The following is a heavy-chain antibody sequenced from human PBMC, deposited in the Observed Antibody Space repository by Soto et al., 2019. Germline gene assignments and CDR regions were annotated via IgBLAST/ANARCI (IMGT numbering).Heavy chain of an antibody. CDR1: GGSISSGGYY. CDR2: IYYSGST. J-gene: IGHJ5*02. D-gene: IGHD3-10*01. CDR3: ARTMVRGVIITEGNWFDP. Sequence: PSETLSLTCTVSGGSISSGGYYWSWIRQHLGKSLEWIGYIYYSGSTYYNPSLKSRVTISVDTSKNQFSLKLSSVTAADTAVYYCARTMVRGVIITEGNWFDPWGQGTLVTVSS. V-gene: IGHV4-31*03.